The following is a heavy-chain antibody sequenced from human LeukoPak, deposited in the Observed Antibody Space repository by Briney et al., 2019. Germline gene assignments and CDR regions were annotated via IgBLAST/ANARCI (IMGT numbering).Heavy chain of an antibody. CDR2: IIPILGIA. V-gene: IGHV1-69*04. D-gene: IGHD3-22*01. Sequence: GASVKVSCKASGYTFTSYYMHWVRQAPGQGLEWMGRIIPILGIANYAQKFQGRVTITADKSTSTAYMELSSLRSEDTAVYYCAREGYYDSSGTFDYWGQGTLVTVSS. CDR3: AREGYYDSSGTFDY. J-gene: IGHJ4*02. CDR1: GYTFTSYY.